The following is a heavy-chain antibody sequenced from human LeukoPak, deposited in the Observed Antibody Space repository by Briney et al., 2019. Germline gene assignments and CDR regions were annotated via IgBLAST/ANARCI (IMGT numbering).Heavy chain of an antibody. CDR1: GGSLSSGSYY. J-gene: IGHJ4*02. D-gene: IGHD2-15*01. Sequence: SQTLSLTCTVSGGSLSSGSYYWSWIRQPAGKGLEWIGRIYTSGSTNYNPSLKSRVTISVDTSKNQFSLKLSSVTAADTAVYYCATHCSGGSFYGAAGRVDDYWGQGTLVTVSS. CDR3: ATHCSGGSFYGAAGRVDDY. CDR2: IYTSGST. V-gene: IGHV4-61*02.